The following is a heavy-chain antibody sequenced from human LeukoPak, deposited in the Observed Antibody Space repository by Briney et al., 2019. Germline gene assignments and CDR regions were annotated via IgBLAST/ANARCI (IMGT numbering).Heavy chain of an antibody. CDR1: GFTFSDYW. Sequence: GGSLRLSCAASGFTFSDYWMHWVRQTPGRGLVWVSRINPDGSDILYADSVKGRFSISRDNAKNMLYLQLNSLRAEDTAVYYCAYQLLPNGGQGTPLTVSS. V-gene: IGHV3-74*01. CDR2: INPDGSDI. J-gene: IGHJ4*02. D-gene: IGHD2-2*01. CDR3: AYQLLPN.